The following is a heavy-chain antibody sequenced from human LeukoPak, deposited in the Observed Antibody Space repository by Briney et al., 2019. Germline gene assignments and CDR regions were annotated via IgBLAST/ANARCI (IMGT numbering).Heavy chain of an antibody. Sequence: GRSLRLSCAASGFTFSSYGMHWVRQAPGKGLEWVAVIWYDGSNKYYADSVNGRFTISRDNSKNTLYLQMNSLRAEDTAVYYCEREPYIVVVVAATDYWGQGTLVTVSS. CDR3: EREPYIVVVVAATDY. CDR2: IWYDGSNK. D-gene: IGHD2-15*01. J-gene: IGHJ4*02. CDR1: GFTFSSYG. V-gene: IGHV3-33*01.